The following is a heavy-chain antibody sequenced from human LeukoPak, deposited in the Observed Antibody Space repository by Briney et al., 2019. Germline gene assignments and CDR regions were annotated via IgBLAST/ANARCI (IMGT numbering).Heavy chain of an antibody. J-gene: IGHJ4*02. Sequence: PGGSLRLSCAASGFIFSSYAMHWVRQAPGKGLEYVSAISSNGGSTYYANSVKGRFTISRDNSKNTLYLQMGSLRAEDMAVYYCAREISGSYYDYFDYWGQGTLVTVSS. V-gene: IGHV3-64*01. CDR2: ISSNGGST. D-gene: IGHD1-26*01. CDR3: AREISGSYYDYFDY. CDR1: GFIFSSYA.